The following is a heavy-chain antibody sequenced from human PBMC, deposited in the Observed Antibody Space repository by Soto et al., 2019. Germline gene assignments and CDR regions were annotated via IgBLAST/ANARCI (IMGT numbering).Heavy chain of an antibody. D-gene: IGHD5-12*01. Sequence: QVQLVESGGGLVRPGESLRLSCAASEFTFSDYYMSWIRQAPGKGLEWVSYISSSGNTIYYADSVKGRSTISRDNAKNSLYRQMHSLRAEDTAVYYCARRYSGGRAFDICGQGTMVTVSS. J-gene: IGHJ3*02. V-gene: IGHV3-11*01. CDR1: EFTFSDYY. CDR3: ARRYSGGRAFDI. CDR2: ISSSGNTI.